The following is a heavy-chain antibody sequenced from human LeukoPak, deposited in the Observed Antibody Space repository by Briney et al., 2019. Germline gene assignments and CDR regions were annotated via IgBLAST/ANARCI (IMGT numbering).Heavy chain of an antibody. CDR1: GGTFSGYA. CDR3: ARASGRYCGGDCTTQPYYYYYGMDV. D-gene: IGHD2-21*02. V-gene: IGHV1-69*04. J-gene: IGHJ6*02. CDR2: IIPMLGIA. Sequence: SVKVSCKASGGTFSGYAISWVRQAPGQGLEWMGRIIPMLGIANYAQKFQGRVTITADKSTSTAYMELSSLRSEDTAVYYCARASGRYCGGDCTTQPYYYYYGMDVWGQGTTVTVTS.